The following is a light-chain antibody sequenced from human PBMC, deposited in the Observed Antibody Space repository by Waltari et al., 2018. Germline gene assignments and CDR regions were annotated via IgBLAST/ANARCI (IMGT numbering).Light chain of an antibody. CDR3: QQRSNWPPMYT. V-gene: IGKV3-11*01. Sequence: EIVLTQSPATLSLSPGERATLSCRASQSVSSYLAWYQQKPGQAPRLLLYDASNRATGIPARFSGSGSGTDFTLTISSLEPEDFAVYYCQQRSNWPPMYTFGQGTKLEIK. J-gene: IGKJ2*01. CDR1: QSVSSY. CDR2: DAS.